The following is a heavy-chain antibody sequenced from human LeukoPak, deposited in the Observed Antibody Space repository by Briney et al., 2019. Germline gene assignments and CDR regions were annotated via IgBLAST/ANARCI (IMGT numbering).Heavy chain of an antibody. CDR3: AKGSVAWANWNYYFDY. D-gene: IGHD1-7*01. Sequence: GGSLRLSCAASGFTFSSYAMSWVPQAPGKGLEWVSAISGSGGSTYYADSVEGRFTISRDDSKNTLYLQMNSLRAEDTAVYYCAKGSVAWANWNYYFDYWGQGTLVTVSS. V-gene: IGHV3-23*01. CDR1: GFTFSSYA. CDR2: ISGSGGST. J-gene: IGHJ4*02.